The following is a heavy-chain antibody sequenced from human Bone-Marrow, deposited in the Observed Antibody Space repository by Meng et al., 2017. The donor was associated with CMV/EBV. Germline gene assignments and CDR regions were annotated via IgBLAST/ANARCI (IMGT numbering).Heavy chain of an antibody. V-gene: IGHV1-2*02. CDR3: ARNDYYYYGMDV. D-gene: IGHD1-1*01. Sequence: ASVKVSCKASGYTFTGYYMHWVRQAPGQGLEWMGWINPNSGGTNYAQKLQGRVTMTTDTSTSTAYMELRSLRSDDTAVYYCARNDYYYYGMDVWGQGTTVTVSS. CDR1: GYTFTGYY. CDR2: INPNSGGT. J-gene: IGHJ6*02.